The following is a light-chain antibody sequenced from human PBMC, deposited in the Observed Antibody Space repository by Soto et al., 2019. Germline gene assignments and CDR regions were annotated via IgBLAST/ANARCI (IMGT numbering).Light chain of an antibody. CDR2: EVR. CDR1: LSDLNGRDF. J-gene: IGLJ2*01. CDR3: SSFTSKSTLI. V-gene: IGLV2-14*03. Sequence: QSALTQPPSASGSPGQSVTISCTGTLSDLNGRDFVSWYQQHPGKAPRLIFYEVRNRPSGIPLRFSASKSGNTASLTISGLQAEDEAHYYCSSFTSKSTLIFGGGTKVTVL.